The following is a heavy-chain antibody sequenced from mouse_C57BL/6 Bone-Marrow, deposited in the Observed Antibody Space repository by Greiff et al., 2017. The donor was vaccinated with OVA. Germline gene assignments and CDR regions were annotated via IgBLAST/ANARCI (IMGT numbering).Heavy chain of an antibody. CDR3: ARAGLRPY. J-gene: IGHJ3*01. CDR2: INPSTGGT. V-gene: IGHV1-42*01. Sequence: VQLQQSGPELVKPGASVKISCKASGYSFTGYYMNWVKQSPEKSLEWIGEINPSTGGTTYNQKFKAKATLTVDKSSSTAYMQLKSLTSEDSAVYYCARAGLRPYWGQGTLVTVSA. D-gene: IGHD2-4*01. CDR1: GYSFTGYY.